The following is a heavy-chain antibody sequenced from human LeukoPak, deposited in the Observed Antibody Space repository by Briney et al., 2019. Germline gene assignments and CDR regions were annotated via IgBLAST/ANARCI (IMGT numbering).Heavy chain of an antibody. Sequence: SETLSLTCTVSGGSISSGSYYWSWIRQPAGKGLEWIGRIYTSGSTNYNPSLKSRVTISVDTSKNQFSLKLSSVTAADTAVYYCARDGVVGATKESYYYYMDVWGEGTTVTVSS. CDR2: IYTSGST. J-gene: IGHJ6*03. V-gene: IGHV4-61*02. D-gene: IGHD1-26*01. CDR1: GGSISSGSYY. CDR3: ARDGVVGATKESYYYYMDV.